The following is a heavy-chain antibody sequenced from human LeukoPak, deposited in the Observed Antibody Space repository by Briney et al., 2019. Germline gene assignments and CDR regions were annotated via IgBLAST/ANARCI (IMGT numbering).Heavy chain of an antibody. J-gene: IGHJ3*02. V-gene: IGHV3-30*02. CDR1: GFTFSSYG. D-gene: IGHD4-23*01. Sequence: GGSLRLSXAASGFTFSSYGMHWVRQAPSKGLEWVAFIRYDGSNKYYADSVKGRFTISRDNSKNTLYLQMNSLRAEDTAVYYCVKASRWSHAFDIWGQGTMVTVSS. CDR3: VKASRWSHAFDI. CDR2: IRYDGSNK.